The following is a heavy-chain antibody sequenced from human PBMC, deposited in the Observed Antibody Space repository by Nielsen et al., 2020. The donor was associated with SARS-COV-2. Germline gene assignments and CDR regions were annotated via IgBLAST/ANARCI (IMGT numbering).Heavy chain of an antibody. Sequence: GESLKISCAASGFTFSSYAMHWVRQAPGKGLEWVAVISYDGSNKYYADSVKGQFTISRDNSKNTLYLQMNSLRAEDTAVYYCARDSTYYYDSSGWGYFDYWGQGTLVTVSS. CDR3: ARDSTYYYDSSGWGYFDY. J-gene: IGHJ4*02. V-gene: IGHV3-30-3*01. CDR2: ISYDGSNK. D-gene: IGHD3-22*01. CDR1: GFTFSSYA.